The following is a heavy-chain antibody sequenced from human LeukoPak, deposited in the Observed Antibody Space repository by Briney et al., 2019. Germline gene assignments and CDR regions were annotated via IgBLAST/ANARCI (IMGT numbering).Heavy chain of an antibody. CDR2: ISYDGSNK. CDR3: AKDRDMTTDYGMDV. J-gene: IGHJ6*04. D-gene: IGHD4-17*01. Sequence: GRSLRLSCAASGFTFSSYGMHWVRQAPGKGLEWVAVISYDGSNKYYADPVKGRFTISRDNSKNTLYLQMNSLRAEDTAVYYCAKDRDMTTDYGMDVWGKGTTVTVSS. CDR1: GFTFSSYG. V-gene: IGHV3-30*18.